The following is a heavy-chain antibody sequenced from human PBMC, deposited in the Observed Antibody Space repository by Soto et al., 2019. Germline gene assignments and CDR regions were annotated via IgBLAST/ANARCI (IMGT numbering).Heavy chain of an antibody. CDR3: ARDSWAQSSSSYFDY. Sequence: PGGSLRLSCAASGFTFSSYGIHWVRQAPGKGLEWVAVIWSDGSKEYYADSVKGRFTISRDNSKNTLYLQMNSLRAEDTAVYYCARDSWAQSSSSYFDYWGQGTLVTVSS. V-gene: IGHV3-33*01. D-gene: IGHD6-19*01. CDR1: GFTFSSYG. CDR2: IWSDGSKE. J-gene: IGHJ4*02.